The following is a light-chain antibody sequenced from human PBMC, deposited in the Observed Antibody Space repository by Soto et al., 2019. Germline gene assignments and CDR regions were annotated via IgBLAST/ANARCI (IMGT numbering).Light chain of an antibody. CDR2: DAS. CDR3: QQYNSYSPYT. Sequence: DIQMTQSPSTLSASVGDRVTITCRASQSISSWFAWYQQKPGKAPKLLIYDASSLESGVPSRFSGSGSGTEFTLTISSLQPDDFATYYCQQYNSYSPYTFGQGTKVDIK. V-gene: IGKV1-5*01. J-gene: IGKJ2*01. CDR1: QSISSW.